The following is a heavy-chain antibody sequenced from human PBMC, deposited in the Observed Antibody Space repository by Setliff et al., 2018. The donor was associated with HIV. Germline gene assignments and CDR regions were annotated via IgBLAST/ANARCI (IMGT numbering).Heavy chain of an antibody. J-gene: IGHJ6*02. CDR1: GGSFSGYY. CDR3: ARGTSGSGWYLDYYYYGMDV. Sequence: PSETLSLTCAVYGGSFSGYYWSWIRQPPGKGLEWIGEINHSGSTNYNPSLKSRVTISADTSKNQFSLKLSSVTAADTAVYYCARGTSGSGWYLDYYYYGMDVWGQGTTVTVSS. V-gene: IGHV4-34*01. D-gene: IGHD6-19*01. CDR2: INHSGST.